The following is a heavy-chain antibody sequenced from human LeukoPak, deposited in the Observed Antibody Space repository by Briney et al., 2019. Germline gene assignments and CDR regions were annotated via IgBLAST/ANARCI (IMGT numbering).Heavy chain of an antibody. CDR2: IYYSGST. J-gene: IGHJ1*01. D-gene: IGHD3-22*01. Sequence: SETLSLTCTVSGGSISSSSYYWGWIRQPPGKGLEWIGSIYYSGSTYYNPSLKSRVTISVDTSKNQFSLKLRSVTAADTAVYYCARDLGYDSSGDYYAYFQLWGQGTRLTVSS. CDR1: GGSISSSSYY. CDR3: ARDLGYDSSGDYYAYFQL. V-gene: IGHV4-39*07.